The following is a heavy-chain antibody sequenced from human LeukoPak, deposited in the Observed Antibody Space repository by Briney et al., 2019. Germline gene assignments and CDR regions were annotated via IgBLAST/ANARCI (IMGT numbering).Heavy chain of an antibody. D-gene: IGHD2-21*01. CDR3: ARGVAGSAFDY. Sequence: PGGSLRLSRGASGFTLNSHDMHWVRRAPGKGVEWVAFIRYDGYKRYYGDFGKGRFTISRDKSNNTLFLQMNSLRGDDTAVYYCARGVAGSAFDYWGQGTLVAVSS. CDR2: IRYDGYKR. J-gene: IGHJ4*02. V-gene: IGHV3-30*02. CDR1: GFTLNSHD.